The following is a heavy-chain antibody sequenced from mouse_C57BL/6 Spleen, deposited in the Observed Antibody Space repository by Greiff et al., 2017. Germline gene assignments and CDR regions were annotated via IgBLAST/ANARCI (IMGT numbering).Heavy chain of an antibody. CDR1: GFTFSNYW. CDR3: TGGLRLPAMDY. Sequence: EVHRVESGGGLVQPGRSMKLSCVAPGFTFSNYWMNWFRQSPEKGLECVAQIRLISDNYATQYAESVKRWFTISRDDSKSRVYLQMNNLRAEDTGIYYCTGGLRLPAMDYWGQGTSVTVSS. J-gene: IGHJ4*01. CDR2: IRLISDNYAT. V-gene: IGHV6-3*01. D-gene: IGHD3-2*02.